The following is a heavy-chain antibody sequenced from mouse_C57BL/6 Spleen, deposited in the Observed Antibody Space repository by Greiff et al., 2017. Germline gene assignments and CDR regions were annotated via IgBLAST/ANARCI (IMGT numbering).Heavy chain of an antibody. V-gene: IGHV1-69*01. CDR3: ATPPGGFAY. CDR2: IDPSDSYT. J-gene: IGHJ3*01. CDR1: GYTFTSYW. Sequence: QVQLKESGAELVMPGASVKLSCKASGYTFTSYWMHWVKQRPGQGLEWIGEIDPSDSYTNYNQKFKGKSTLTVDKSSSTAYMQLSSLTSEDSAIYYCATPPGGFAYWGQGTLVTVSA.